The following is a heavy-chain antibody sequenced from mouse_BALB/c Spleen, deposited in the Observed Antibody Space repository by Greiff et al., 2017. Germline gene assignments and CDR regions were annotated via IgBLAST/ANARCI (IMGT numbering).Heavy chain of an antibody. V-gene: IGHV5-6-5*01. Sequence: EVQLQESGGGLVKPGGSLKLSCAASGFTFSSYAMSWVRQTPEKRLEWVASISSGGSTYYPDSVKGRFTISRDNARNILYLQMSSVRSEDTAMYSCARGQNGYFAYWGQGTLVTVSA. CDR1: GFTFSSYA. CDR2: ISSGGST. J-gene: IGHJ3*01. D-gene: IGHD1-2*01. CDR3: ARGQNGYFAY.